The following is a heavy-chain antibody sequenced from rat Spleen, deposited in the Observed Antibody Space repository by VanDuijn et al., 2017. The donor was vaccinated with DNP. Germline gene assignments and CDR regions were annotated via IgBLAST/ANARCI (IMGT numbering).Heavy chain of an antibody. V-gene: IGHV5-22*01. D-gene: IGHD4-3*01. J-gene: IGHJ2*01. Sequence: EVQLVESGGGLVQPGRSLKLSCAASGFTFSAYYMAWVRQAPAKGLEWVAYIGSAAYAPYYTDSVKGRFTISRDNAKTTLYLQMNSLRSEDMATYYCVRWNSGHFDYWGQGVMVTVYS. CDR1: GFTFSAYY. CDR3: VRWNSGHFDY. CDR2: IGSAAYAP.